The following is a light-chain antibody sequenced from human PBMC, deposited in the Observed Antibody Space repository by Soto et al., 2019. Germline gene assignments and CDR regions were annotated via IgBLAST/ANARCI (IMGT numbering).Light chain of an antibody. J-gene: IGLJ2*01. CDR3: QSYDSSLREV. CDR1: SSNIGAGYD. V-gene: IGLV1-40*01. CDR2: GNS. Sequence: QSVLTQPPSVSGAPGQRVTISCTGSSSNIGAGYDVHWYQQLPGTAPKLLIYGNSNRPSGVPDRFSGSKSSTSASLAITGLQAEDEADYYCQSYDSSLREVFGGGTKLTV.